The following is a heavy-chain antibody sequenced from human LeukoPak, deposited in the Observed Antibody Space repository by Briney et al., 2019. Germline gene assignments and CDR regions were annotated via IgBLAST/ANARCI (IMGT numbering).Heavy chain of an antibody. CDR3: AREILSVYYSDY. CDR1: GYTFTSYY. Sequence: ASVKVSCKVSGYTFTSYYMHWVRQAPGQGLEWMGIINPSGGSTSYAQKFQGRVTMTRDTSTSTVYMELSSLRSGDTAVYYCAREILSVYYSDYWGQGTLVTVSS. CDR2: INPSGGST. J-gene: IGHJ4*02. V-gene: IGHV1-46*01. D-gene: IGHD3-9*01.